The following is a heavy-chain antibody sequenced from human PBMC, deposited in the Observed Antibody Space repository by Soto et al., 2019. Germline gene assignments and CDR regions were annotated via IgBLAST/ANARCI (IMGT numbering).Heavy chain of an antibody. CDR1: GYTFTSYD. J-gene: IGHJ6*03. CDR3: ARGHYDFWSGYLSPAYYYMDV. V-gene: IGHV1-8*01. D-gene: IGHD3-3*01. CDR2: MNPNSGNT. Sequence: GASVKVSCKASGYTFTSYDINWVRQATGQGLEKMGWMNPNSGNTGYAQKFQGRVTMTRNTSISTAYMELSSLRSEDTAVYYCARGHYDFWSGYLSPAYYYMDVWGKGTTVTVSS.